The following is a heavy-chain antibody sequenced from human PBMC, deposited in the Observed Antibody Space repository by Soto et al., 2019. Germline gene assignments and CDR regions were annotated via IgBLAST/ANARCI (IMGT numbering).Heavy chain of an antibody. CDR2: ISPYNDNT. D-gene: IGHD3-10*01. Sequence: ASVKVSCKSSGYTFINYGISWVRQAPGRGLEWMGWISPYNDNTNYPQKFQGRVTLTTDTFTNTAYMELRNLRSDDAAVYYCARLTLVRGMIITRPIDYWGQGTLVTVSS. CDR3: ARLTLVRGMIITRPIDY. J-gene: IGHJ4*02. CDR1: GYTFINYG. V-gene: IGHV1-18*01.